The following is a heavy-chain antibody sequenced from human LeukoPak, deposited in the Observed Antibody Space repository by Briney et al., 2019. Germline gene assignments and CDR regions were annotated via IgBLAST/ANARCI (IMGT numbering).Heavy chain of an antibody. J-gene: IGHJ4*02. CDR3: AKVVASYDSSGYNDY. CDR2: ISGSGGST. D-gene: IGHD3-22*01. Sequence: GGSLRLSCAASVFTFSSYAMSWVRQAPGKGLEWVSAISGSGGSTYYADSVKGRFTISRDNSKNTLYLQMNSLRAEDTAVYYCAKVVASYDSSGYNDYWGQGTLVTVSS. CDR1: VFTFSSYA. V-gene: IGHV3-23*01.